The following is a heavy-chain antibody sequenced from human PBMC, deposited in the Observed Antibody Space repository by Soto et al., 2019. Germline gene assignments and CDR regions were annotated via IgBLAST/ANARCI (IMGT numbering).Heavy chain of an antibody. CDR1: GGSISTYY. J-gene: IGHJ5*02. CDR3: ARGSSTWSP. V-gene: IGHV4-59*01. D-gene: IGHD6-13*01. Sequence: PSETLSLTCTVSGGSISTYYWSWIRQPPGKGLEWIGYIYYTGSTNCNPSLKSRVNMYVDTSKNQFSLKLRSVTSADTAVYYCARGSSTWSPWGQGTLVTVSS. CDR2: IYYTGST.